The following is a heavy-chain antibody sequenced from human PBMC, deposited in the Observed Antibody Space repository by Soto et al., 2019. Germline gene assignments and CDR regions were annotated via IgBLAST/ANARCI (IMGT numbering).Heavy chain of an antibody. CDR2: INPSGGST. J-gene: IGHJ6*02. CDR1: GYTFTSYY. Sequence: ASVKVSCKASGYTFTSYYMHWVRQAPGQGLEWMGIINPSGGSTSYAQKFQGRVTMTRDTSTSTVYMELSSLRSEDTAVYYCAGDRNDFWSGYYYYYYYGMDVWGQGTTVTVS. D-gene: IGHD3-3*01. V-gene: IGHV1-46*01. CDR3: AGDRNDFWSGYYYYYYYGMDV.